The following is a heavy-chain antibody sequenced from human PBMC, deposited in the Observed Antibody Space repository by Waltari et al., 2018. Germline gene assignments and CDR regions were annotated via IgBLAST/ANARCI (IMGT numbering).Heavy chain of an antibody. Sequence: QVQLQQWGAGLLKPSETLSLTCAVYGGSFSGYSWSWIRQPPGKGLEWIGEINHSGSTNYNPSLKSRVTISVDTSKNQFSLKLSSVTAADTAVYYCARFRFRGGLQSRSRYFDLWGRGTLVTVSS. CDR2: INHSGST. V-gene: IGHV4-34*01. D-gene: IGHD2-15*01. J-gene: IGHJ2*01. CDR3: ARFRFRGGLQSRSRYFDL. CDR1: GGSFSGYS.